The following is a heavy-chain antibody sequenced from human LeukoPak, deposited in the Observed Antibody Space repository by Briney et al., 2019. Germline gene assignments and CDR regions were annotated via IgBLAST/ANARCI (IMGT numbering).Heavy chain of an antibody. Sequence: SVKVSCKASGGTFSSYASSWVRQAPGQGLEWMGGGIPIFGTANYAQKFQGRVTITADESTSTAYMELSSLRSEDTAVYYCARKYCSGGSCQINNWFDPWGQGTLVTVSS. V-gene: IGHV1-69*01. J-gene: IGHJ5*02. CDR3: ARKYCSGGSCQINNWFDP. CDR1: GGTFSSYA. CDR2: GIPIFGTA. D-gene: IGHD2-15*01.